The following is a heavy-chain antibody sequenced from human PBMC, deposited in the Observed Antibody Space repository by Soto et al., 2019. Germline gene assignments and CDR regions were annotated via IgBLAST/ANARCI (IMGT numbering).Heavy chain of an antibody. CDR2: ISYSGTT. CDR3: ARRSGYNFYYNYYGLDV. Sequence: SETLSLTCTVSGGSLSSRNYYWGWIRQPPGKGLEWIGSISYSGTTYYNPSLRSRVTISVDTSKNQFSLKLSSLTAADTAVYYCARRSGYNFYYNYYGLDVWGQGTTVTVSS. D-gene: IGHD3-22*01. J-gene: IGHJ6*02. CDR1: GGSLSSRNYY. V-gene: IGHV4-39*01.